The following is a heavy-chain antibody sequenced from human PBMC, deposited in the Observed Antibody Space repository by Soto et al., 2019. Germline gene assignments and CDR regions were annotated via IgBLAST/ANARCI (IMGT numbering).Heavy chain of an antibody. CDR3: ARPEFPPQERWLLYQSYFDY. CDR1: GFTFSSYA. J-gene: IGHJ4*02. Sequence: GGSLRLSCAASGFTFSSYAMHWVRQAPGKGLEWVAVISYDGSNKYYADSVKGRFTISRDNSKNTLYLQMNSLRAEDTAVYYCARPEFPPQERWLLYQSYFDYWGQGTLVTVSS. D-gene: IGHD3-3*01. V-gene: IGHV3-30-3*01. CDR2: ISYDGSNK.